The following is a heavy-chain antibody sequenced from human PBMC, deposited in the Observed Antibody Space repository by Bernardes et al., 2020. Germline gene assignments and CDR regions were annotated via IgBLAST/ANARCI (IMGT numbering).Heavy chain of an antibody. CDR3: ARDRSYGFWANYYYGMDV. J-gene: IGHJ6*04. CDR1: GGSFSGYY. Sequence: SETLSLTCAVYGGSFSGYYWSWIRQPPGKGLEWIGEINHSGSTNYNPSLKSRVTISVDTSKNQFSLKLSSVTAADTAVYYCARDRSYGFWANYYYGMDVWGKGTTVTVSS. D-gene: IGHD5-18*01. V-gene: IGHV4-34*01. CDR2: INHSGST.